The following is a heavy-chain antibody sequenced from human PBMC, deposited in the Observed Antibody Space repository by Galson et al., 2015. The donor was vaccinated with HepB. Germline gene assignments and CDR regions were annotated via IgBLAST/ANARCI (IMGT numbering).Heavy chain of an antibody. V-gene: IGHV3-23*01. CDR3: AIEKGMNTINEGFDV. D-gene: IGHD3-16*01. J-gene: IGHJ5*02. CDR1: GFTFSNYG. Sequence: SLRLSCAASGFTFSNYGMTWVRQAPGKGLEWVSTISGSGHSTVYADSVMGRFTISRDNSKDTLYVQMNRLRVDDTAVYYCAIEKGMNTINEGFDVWGQGTLVAVST. CDR2: ISGSGHST.